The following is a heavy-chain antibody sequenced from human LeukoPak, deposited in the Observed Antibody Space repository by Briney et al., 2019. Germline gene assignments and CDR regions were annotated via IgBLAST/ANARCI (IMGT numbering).Heavy chain of an antibody. Sequence: HSGGSLRLSCAASGFTFSSYGMHWVRQAPGKGPEWVAFIRYDGSNKYYADSVKGRFTISRDNSKNTLYLQMNSLRAEDTAVYYCAKAPVDTAMVAGEEYIDYWDQGTLVTVSS. CDR2: IRYDGSNK. CDR1: GFTFSSYG. D-gene: IGHD5-18*01. V-gene: IGHV3-30*02. CDR3: AKAPVDTAMVAGEEYIDY. J-gene: IGHJ4*02.